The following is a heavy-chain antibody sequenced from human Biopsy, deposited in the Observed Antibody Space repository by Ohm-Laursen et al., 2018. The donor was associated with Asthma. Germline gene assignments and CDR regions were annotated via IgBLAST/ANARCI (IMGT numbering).Heavy chain of an antibody. V-gene: IGHV3-30*18. J-gene: IGHJ4*02. CDR1: GFSFSNYG. D-gene: IGHD1-26*01. CDR3: AKEVFPGWELRRGPDS. Sequence: SLRLSCSATGFSFSNYGMHWVRQAPGKGLDWVAVISFDGTNRNYTDSVKGRFAISRDNSRNTLHLEMNSLRAEDTAVYFCAKEVFPGWELRRGPDSWGQGTLVTVSS. CDR2: ISFDGTNR.